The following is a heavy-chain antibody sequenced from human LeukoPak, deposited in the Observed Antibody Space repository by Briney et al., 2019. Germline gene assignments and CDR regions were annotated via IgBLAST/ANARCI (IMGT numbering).Heavy chain of an antibody. V-gene: IGHV3-23*01. CDR2: ITGSGGST. J-gene: IGHJ4*02. CDR3: AKDRGGSGSYLYFFDY. Sequence: GGSLRLSCVASGFTFSSYGMSWVRQAPGKRLEWVSAITGSGGSTYYADSVKGRFAISRDNSKNTLYLQMSSLRAEDTAVYYCAKDRGGSGSYLYFFDYWGQGTLVAVSS. D-gene: IGHD3-10*01. CDR1: GFTFSSYG.